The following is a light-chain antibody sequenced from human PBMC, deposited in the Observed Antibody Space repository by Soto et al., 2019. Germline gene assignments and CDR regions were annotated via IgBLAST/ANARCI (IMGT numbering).Light chain of an antibody. J-gene: IGKJ1*01. Sequence: EIVLTQSPATLSVSTGERATLSCRASQSVSSSLAWYQQKPGQAPRLLIYGASTRATGFPARFSGSGSETEFTLTFSSLQSEDFAVYYCQQYYDWPRTFGQGTKVDIK. V-gene: IGKV3-15*01. CDR2: GAS. CDR3: QQYYDWPRT. CDR1: QSVSSS.